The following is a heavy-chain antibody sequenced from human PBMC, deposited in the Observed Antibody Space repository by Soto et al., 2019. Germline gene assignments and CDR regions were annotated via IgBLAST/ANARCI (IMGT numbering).Heavy chain of an antibody. J-gene: IGHJ4*02. CDR3: ARASGDFWSGYHLYY. Sequence: GGSLRLSCAASGFTFSSYSMNWVRQTPGKGLEWVSSISSSSSYIYYADSVKGRFTISRDNAKNSLYLQMNSLRAEDTAVYYCARASGDFWSGYHLYYWGQGTLVTVSS. CDR1: GFTFSSYS. CDR2: ISSSSSYI. D-gene: IGHD3-3*01. V-gene: IGHV3-21*01.